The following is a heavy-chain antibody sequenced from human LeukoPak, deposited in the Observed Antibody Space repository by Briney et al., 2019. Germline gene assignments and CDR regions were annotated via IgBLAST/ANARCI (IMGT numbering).Heavy chain of an antibody. D-gene: IGHD3-16*01. V-gene: IGHV1-8*01. J-gene: IGHJ4*02. Sequence: ASVKVSCKAYGYTFTSYDINWVRQATGQGLEWMGWMNPNSGNTGYAQKFQGRVTMTRNTSISTAYMELSSLRSEDTAVYYCWLRLRLGELFSFDYWGQGTLVTVSS. CDR3: WLRLRLGELFSFDY. CDR2: MNPNSGNT. CDR1: GYTFTSYD.